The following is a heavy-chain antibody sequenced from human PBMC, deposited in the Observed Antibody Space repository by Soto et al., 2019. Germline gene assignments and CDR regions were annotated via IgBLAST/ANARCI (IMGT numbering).Heavy chain of an antibody. CDR3: ARDEGLRYFDWLFPRWFDP. V-gene: IGHV1-18*04. D-gene: IGHD3-9*01. CDR2: ISAYNGNT. CDR1: GYTFTSYG. Sequence: WASVKVSCKASGYTFTSYGISWVRQAPGQGLEWMGWISAYNGNTNYAQKLQGRVTMTTDTSTSTAYMELRSLRSDDTAVYYCARDEGLRYFDWLFPRWFDPWGQGTLVTVSS. J-gene: IGHJ5*02.